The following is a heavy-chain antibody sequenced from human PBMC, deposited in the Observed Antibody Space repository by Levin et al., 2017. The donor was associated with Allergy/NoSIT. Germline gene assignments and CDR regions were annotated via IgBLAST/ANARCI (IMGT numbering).Heavy chain of an antibody. D-gene: IGHD3-3*01. CDR1: GFTFSSYS. V-gene: IGHV3-21*01. CDR2: ISSSSSYI. J-gene: IGHJ6*02. Sequence: LSLTCAASGFTFSSYSMNWVRQAPGKGLEWVSSISSSSSYIYYADSVKGRFTISRDNAKNSLYLQMNSLRAEDTAVYYCASSMEVTIFGATYGMDVWGQGTTVTVSS. CDR3: ASSMEVTIFGATYGMDV.